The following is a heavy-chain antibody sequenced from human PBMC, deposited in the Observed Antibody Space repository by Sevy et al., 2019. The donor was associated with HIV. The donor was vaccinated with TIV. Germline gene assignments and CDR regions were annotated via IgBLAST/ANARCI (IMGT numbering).Heavy chain of an antibody. CDR3: ARALGMATFGQIRFDS. V-gene: IGHV4-38-2*01. CDR1: SYSVGSDNY. D-gene: IGHD5-12*01. J-gene: IGHJ5*01. CDR2: ICRSGTT. Sequence: SETLSLTCAVSSYSVGSDNYWGWIRQSPGKGLEWIGIICRSGTTYYNPSLKSRVTISVDTSKNQFSLELSSVTASDTALYFCARALGMATFGQIRFDSWGQGTLVTVSS.